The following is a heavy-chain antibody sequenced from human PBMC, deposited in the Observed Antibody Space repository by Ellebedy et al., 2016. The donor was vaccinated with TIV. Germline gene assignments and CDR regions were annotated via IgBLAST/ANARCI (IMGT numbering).Heavy chain of an antibody. CDR2: MNPNSGST. CDR3: ARGRYSVYDWAPPYYNMHV. Sequence: AASVKVSCKASGYTFTSYDINWVRQATGQGLEWMGWMNPNSGSTGYAQKFQGRVTMTRNTSMSTAYIELSSLRSEDTAVYYCARGRYSVYDWAPPYYNMHVWGQGTTVNVSS. CDR1: GYTFTSYD. J-gene: IGHJ6*02. D-gene: IGHD5/OR15-5a*01. V-gene: IGHV1-8*01.